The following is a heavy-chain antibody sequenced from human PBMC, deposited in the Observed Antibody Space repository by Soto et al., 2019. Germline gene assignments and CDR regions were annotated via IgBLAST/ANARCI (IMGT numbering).Heavy chain of an antibody. J-gene: IGHJ6*02. CDR3: AKGITMVRGVIIWHYYYYGMDV. CDR2: ISGSGGST. V-gene: IGHV3-23*01. Sequence: GGSLRLSCAASGFTFSSYAMSWVRQAPGKGLEWVSAISGSGGSTYYADSVKGRFTNSRDNSKNTLYLQMNSLRAEDTAVYYCAKGITMVRGVIIWHYYYYGMDVWGQGTTVTVSS. CDR1: GFTFSSYA. D-gene: IGHD3-10*01.